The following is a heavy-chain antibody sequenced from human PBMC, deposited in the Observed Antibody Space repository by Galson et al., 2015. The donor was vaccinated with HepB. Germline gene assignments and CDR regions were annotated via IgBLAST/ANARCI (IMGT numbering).Heavy chain of an antibody. CDR3: AGDPYCSSTSCYDNWFDP. D-gene: IGHD2-2*01. CDR1: GYTFASYT. CDR2: INAGNGNT. V-gene: IGHV1-3*01. Sequence: QSGAEVKKPGASVKVSCKASGYTFASYTLHWVRQAPGQRLEWMGWINAGNGNTKYSQRFQGRVTITRDTSASTAYMELSSLRSEDTAVYYCAGDPYCSSTSCYDNWFDPWGQGTLVTVSS. J-gene: IGHJ5*02.